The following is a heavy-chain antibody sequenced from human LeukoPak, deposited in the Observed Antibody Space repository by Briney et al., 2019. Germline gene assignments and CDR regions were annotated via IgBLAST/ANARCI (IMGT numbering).Heavy chain of an antibody. Sequence: SETLSLTCSISGSSITRHYYWGLIRQPPGKGLEWIASIYYSGTTYYNPSLRSRVSILLDTSKNQFSLKLSSVTAADTAVYYCARDGRGLGFYYYYMDVWGKGTTVTVSS. CDR3: ARDGRGLGFYYYYMDV. CDR2: IYYSGTT. V-gene: IGHV4-38-2*02. CDR1: GSSITRHYY. J-gene: IGHJ6*03.